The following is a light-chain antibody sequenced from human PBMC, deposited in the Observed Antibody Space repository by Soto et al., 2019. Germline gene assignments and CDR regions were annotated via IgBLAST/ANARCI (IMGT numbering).Light chain of an antibody. V-gene: IGLV1-44*01. J-gene: IGLJ3*02. CDR1: SSNIGSNA. CDR3: AAWNDRPYVWL. CDR2: RNN. Sequence: QSVLTQPPSVSGTPGQRVSISCSGSSSNIGSNAVHWYQQLPGTAPRLLIYRNNQRPSGVPDRFSGSKSGTSASLAVSGLQSEDEADYYSAAWNDRPYVWLFGGGTKVTVL.